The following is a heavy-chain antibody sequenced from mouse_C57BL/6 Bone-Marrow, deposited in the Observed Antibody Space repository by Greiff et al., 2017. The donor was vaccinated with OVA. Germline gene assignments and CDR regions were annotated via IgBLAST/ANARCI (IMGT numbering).Heavy chain of an antibody. D-gene: IGHD2-4*01. CDR2: IWSDGST. CDR1: GFSLTSYG. CDR3: ARHGYDYDVPYAMDY. V-gene: IGHV2-6-1*01. Sequence: QVQLQQSGPGLVAPSQRLSITCTVSGFSLTSYGVHWVRQPPGKGLEWLVVIWSDGSTTYNSALKSRLSISKDNSKSQVFLKMNSLQTDDTAMYYCARHGYDYDVPYAMDYWGQGTSVTVSS. J-gene: IGHJ4*01.